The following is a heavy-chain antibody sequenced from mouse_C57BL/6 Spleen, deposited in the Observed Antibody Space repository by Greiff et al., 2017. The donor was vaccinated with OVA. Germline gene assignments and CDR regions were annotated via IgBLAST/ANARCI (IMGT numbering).Heavy chain of an antibody. D-gene: IGHD3-3*01. CDR3: ARGHPNYFDY. J-gene: IGHJ2*01. Sequence: QVQLQQPGAELVRPGSSVKLSCKASGYTLTSYWMHWVKQRPIQGLEWIGNIDPSDSETHYNQKFKDKATLTVDKSSSTAYMQLSSLTSEDSAVYYCARGHPNYFDYWGQGTTLTVSS. V-gene: IGHV1-52*01. CDR2: IDPSDSET. CDR1: GYTLTSYW.